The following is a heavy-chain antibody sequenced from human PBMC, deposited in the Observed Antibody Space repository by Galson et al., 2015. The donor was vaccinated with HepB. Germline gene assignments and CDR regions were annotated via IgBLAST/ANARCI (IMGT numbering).Heavy chain of an antibody. J-gene: IGHJ6*02. CDR3: AKGRTGQLWDYYYYYYGMDV. Sequence: SLRLSCAASGFTFSSYAMSWVRQAPGKGLEWVSAISGSGGSTYYADSVKGRFTISRDNSKNTLYLQMNSLRAEDTAVYYCAKGRTGQLWDYYYYYYGMDVWGQGTTVTVSS. V-gene: IGHV3-23*01. D-gene: IGHD6-6*01. CDR2: ISGSGGST. CDR1: GFTFSSYA.